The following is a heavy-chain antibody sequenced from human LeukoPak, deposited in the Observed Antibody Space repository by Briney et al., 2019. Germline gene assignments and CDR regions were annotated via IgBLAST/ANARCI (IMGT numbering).Heavy chain of an antibody. D-gene: IGHD6-6*01. CDR1: GYTFTGYY. V-gene: IGHV1-2*02. Sequence: ASVKVSCKASGYTFTGYYMHWVRQAPGQGLEWMGWINPNSGATNYAQKFQGRVTMTRDTSISTAYMELSRLRSYDTAVYYCAREVSPLGSSFDYWGQGTLVTVSS. J-gene: IGHJ4*02. CDR3: AREVSPLGSSFDY. CDR2: INPNSGAT.